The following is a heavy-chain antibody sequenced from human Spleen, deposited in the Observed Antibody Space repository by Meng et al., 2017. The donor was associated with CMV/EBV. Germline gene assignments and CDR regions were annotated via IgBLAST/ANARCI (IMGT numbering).Heavy chain of an antibody. J-gene: IGHJ4*02. Sequence: QWQLQRWGEGRLKPSETLSLTCAVYGGSFSGYYWSWIRQPPGKGLEWIGEINHSGSTNYNPSLKSRVTISVDTSKNQFSLKLSSVTAADTAVYYCAIYRYSGSYDYFDYWGQGTLVTVSS. V-gene: IGHV4-34*01. CDR2: INHSGST. CDR1: GGSFSGYY. D-gene: IGHD1-26*01. CDR3: AIYRYSGSYDYFDY.